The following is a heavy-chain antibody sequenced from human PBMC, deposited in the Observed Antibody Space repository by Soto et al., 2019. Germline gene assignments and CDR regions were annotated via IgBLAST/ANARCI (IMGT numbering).Heavy chain of an antibody. V-gene: IGHV3-13*04. CDR1: GFTFSSYD. CDR3: ARGPHYYDSSGYYEEGDAFDI. Sequence: GGSLRLSCAASGFTFSSYDMHWVRQATGKGLEWVSAIGTAGDTYYPGSVKGRFTISRENAKNSLYLQMNSLRAGDTAVYYCARGPHYYDSSGYYEEGDAFDIWGQGTMVTVS. CDR2: IGTAGDT. J-gene: IGHJ3*02. D-gene: IGHD3-22*01.